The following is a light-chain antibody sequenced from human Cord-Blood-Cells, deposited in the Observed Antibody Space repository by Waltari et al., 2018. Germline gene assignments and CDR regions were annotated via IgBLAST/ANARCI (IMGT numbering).Light chain of an antibody. CDR3: QQYYSSPYS. Sequence: DIVMTQSPDPLAVSLCVSATSNCKSSPSVLYSSNNKNYLAWYQQKPGQPPKLLIYWASTRESGVPDRFSGSGSGTDFTLTISSLQAEDVAVYYCQQYYSSPYSFGQGTKLEIK. J-gene: IGKJ2*03. V-gene: IGKV4-1*01. CDR1: PSVLYSSNNKNY. CDR2: WAS.